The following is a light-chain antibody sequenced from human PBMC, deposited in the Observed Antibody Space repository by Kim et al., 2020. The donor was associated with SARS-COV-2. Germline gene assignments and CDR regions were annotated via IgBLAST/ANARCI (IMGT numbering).Light chain of an antibody. V-gene: IGLV2-14*03. CDR2: DVT. CDR3: SSYTSSTTLG. J-gene: IGLJ2*01. CDR1: SSDVGAYNY. Sequence: GQSITISCTGSSSDVGAYNYVSWYQQHPDKAPKLMIYDVTIRPSGVSNRFSGSKSGNTASLTISGLQPEDEADYYCSSYTSSTTLGFGGGTQLTVL.